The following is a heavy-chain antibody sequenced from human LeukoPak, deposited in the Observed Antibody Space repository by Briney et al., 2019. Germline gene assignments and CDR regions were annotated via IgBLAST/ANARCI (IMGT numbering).Heavy chain of an antibody. CDR1: GGSLCSSSDY. CDR2: IYYSGRT. V-gene: IGHV4-39*01. CDR3: ARHIAARAGYDRFDP. D-gene: IGHD6-6*01. J-gene: IGHJ5*02. Sequence: SETLSLPCTVSGGSLCSSSDYWGWIRQHPGKGLEWIGSIYYSGRTYYNPALKSRVTISVDTSKNQFSLKLSSVTAADTAVYYCARHIAARAGYDRFDPWGQGTLVTVSS.